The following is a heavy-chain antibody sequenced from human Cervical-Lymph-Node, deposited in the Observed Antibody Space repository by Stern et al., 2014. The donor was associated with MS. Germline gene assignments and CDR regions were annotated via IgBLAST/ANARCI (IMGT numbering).Heavy chain of an antibody. CDR3: ARGGRDYFYYYYGMDA. CDR2: IIPLFGTT. Sequence: VQLVQSGAEVKKPGSSVKVSCKDSGGTFTRHAFGWVRQAPGQGLEGMGGIIPLFGTTDYTQQFQARVTITADESTSTVYMELSSLRSDDTAVYYCARGGRDYFYYYYGMDAWGQGTTVTVSS. CDR1: GGTFTRHA. V-gene: IGHV1-69*01. J-gene: IGHJ6*02. D-gene: IGHD2/OR15-2a*01.